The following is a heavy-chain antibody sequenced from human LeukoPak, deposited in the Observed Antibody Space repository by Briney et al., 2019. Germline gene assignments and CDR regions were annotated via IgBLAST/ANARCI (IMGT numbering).Heavy chain of an antibody. D-gene: IGHD6-13*01. Sequence: GGSLRLSCAASGFTVSSNYMSWVRQAPGKGLEWVSVIYSGGSTYYADSVRGRFTISRHNSKNTLYLQMNSLGAEDTAVYYCASTGLAAADLPNDYWGQGTLVTVSS. CDR2: IYSGGST. CDR3: ASTGLAAADLPNDY. CDR1: GFTVSSNY. J-gene: IGHJ4*02. V-gene: IGHV3-53*04.